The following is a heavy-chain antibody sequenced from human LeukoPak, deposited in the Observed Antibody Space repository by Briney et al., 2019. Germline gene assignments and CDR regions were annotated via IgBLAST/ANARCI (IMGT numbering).Heavy chain of an antibody. CDR3: AREGYSSSWSYYFDY. J-gene: IGHJ4*02. V-gene: IGHV3-21*01. CDR1: GFTFSSYS. CDR2: ISSSSSYI. D-gene: IGHD6-13*01. Sequence: PGGSLRLSCAASGFTFSSYSMNWVRQAPGKGLEWVSSISSSSSYIYYADSVKGRFTISRDNAKNSLYLQMNSLGAEDTAVYYCAREGYSSSWSYYFDYWGQGTLVTVSS.